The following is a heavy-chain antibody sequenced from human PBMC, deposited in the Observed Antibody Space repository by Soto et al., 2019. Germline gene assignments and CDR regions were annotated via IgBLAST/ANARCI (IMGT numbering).Heavy chain of an antibody. V-gene: IGHV3-74*01. Sequence: EVQLVESGGGLVQPGGSLRLSCAASGFTFISYGMPWVRQVPGKGLVWVFGLYIVGGRTSYADSVKGRFTISRDNAKNTLYLQMNSLRAEDTAVYYCARGAGGYYYMDVWGKGTTVTVSS. D-gene: IGHD3-10*01. CDR3: ARGAGGYYYMDV. J-gene: IGHJ6*03. CDR1: GFTFISYG. CDR2: LYIVGGRT.